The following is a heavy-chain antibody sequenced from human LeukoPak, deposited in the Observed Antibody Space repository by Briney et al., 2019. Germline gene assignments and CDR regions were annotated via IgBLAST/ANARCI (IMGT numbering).Heavy chain of an antibody. V-gene: IGHV3-23*01. CDR3: AKRGVVIRVILVGFHKEAYYFDS. CDR1: GITISNYG. D-gene: IGHD3-22*01. J-gene: IGHJ4*02. CDR2: MSDSGGRT. Sequence: PGGSQRLSCAVSGITISNYGMSWVRQAPGKGLEWVAGMSDSGGRTNYADSVKGRFTISRDNPKNTLYLQMNSLRAEDTAVYFCAKRGVVIRVILVGFHKEAYYFDSWGQGALVTVSS.